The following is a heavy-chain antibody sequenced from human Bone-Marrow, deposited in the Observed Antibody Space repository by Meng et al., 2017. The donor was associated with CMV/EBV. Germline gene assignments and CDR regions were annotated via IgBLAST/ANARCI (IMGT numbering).Heavy chain of an antibody. Sequence: SETLSLTCAVYGGSFSGYYWSWIRQPPGKGLEWIGEINHSGSTNYNPSLKSRVTISVDTSKNQFSLKLSSVTAADTAVYYCAILYDFWSGYYRRSDYWAQGTLATFPS. CDR1: GGSFSGYY. D-gene: IGHD3-3*01. CDR2: INHSGST. CDR3: AILYDFWSGYYRRSDY. V-gene: IGHV4-34*01. J-gene: IGHJ4*02.